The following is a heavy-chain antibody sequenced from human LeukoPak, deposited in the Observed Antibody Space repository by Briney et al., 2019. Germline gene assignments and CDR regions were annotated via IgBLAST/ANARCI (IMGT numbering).Heavy chain of an antibody. CDR3: AREDTFIRGIIGDY. CDR1: GYTITDDD. D-gene: IGHD3-10*01. V-gene: IGHV1-2*06. J-gene: IGHJ4*02. CDR2: INPRNGDT. Sequence: ASVKVSCKSSGYTITDDDIYWVRQAPGQGLECIGRINPRNGDTLSAQKFQGRVTMTTDTSMNVAYMELSSLRFDDTAIYYCAREDTFIRGIIGDYWGQGTLVTVSS.